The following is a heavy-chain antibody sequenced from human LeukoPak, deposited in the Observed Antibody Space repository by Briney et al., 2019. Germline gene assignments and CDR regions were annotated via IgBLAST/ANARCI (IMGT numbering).Heavy chain of an antibody. J-gene: IGHJ4*02. CDR1: GFTFSSYD. CDR2: ISGSSTYI. CDR3: ARRGYYDSSGYDY. Sequence: GGSLRLSCAASGFTFSSYDMHWVRQAPGKGLEWVSSISGSSTYIYYADSVKGRFTISRDNAKNSLYLQINSLRAEDTAIYYCARRGYYDSSGYDYWGQGTLVTVSS. D-gene: IGHD3-22*01. V-gene: IGHV3-21*01.